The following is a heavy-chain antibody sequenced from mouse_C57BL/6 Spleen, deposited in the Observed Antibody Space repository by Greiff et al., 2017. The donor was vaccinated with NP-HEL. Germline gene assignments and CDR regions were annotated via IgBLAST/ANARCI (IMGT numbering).Heavy chain of an antibody. CDR1: GFNFKNSY. CDR3: AKALIYLGYCDV. Sequence: VQLQQSVAELVRPGASVKLSCTASGFNFKNSYMHWVKQRPEQGLEWIGRIDPANGNTKYAPKFQGKATITADTSSNTAYLQLSSLTSEDTADYYCAKALIYLGYCDVWGTGTTVTVSS. V-gene: IGHV14-3*01. D-gene: IGHD2-1*01. CDR2: IDPANGNT. J-gene: IGHJ1*03.